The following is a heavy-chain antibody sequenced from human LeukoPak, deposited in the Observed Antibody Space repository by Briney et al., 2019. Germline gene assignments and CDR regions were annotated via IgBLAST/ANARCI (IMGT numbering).Heavy chain of an antibody. V-gene: IGHV3-21*01. CDR2: ISVGSTYI. J-gene: IGHJ4*02. D-gene: IGHD3-22*01. CDR3: ARRGYYDSSGYDY. CDR1: GFTFSSYS. Sequence: GGSLRLSCAASGFTFSSYSMNWVLQAPGKGLEWVSSISVGSTYIYYADSVKGRFTISRDNAKNSLYLQMNSLRAEDTAVYYCARRGYYDSSGYDYWGQGTLVTVSS.